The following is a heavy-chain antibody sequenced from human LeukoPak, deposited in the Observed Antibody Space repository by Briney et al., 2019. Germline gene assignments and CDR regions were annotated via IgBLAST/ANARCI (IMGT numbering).Heavy chain of an antibody. CDR1: GFTFSTYS. D-gene: IGHD3-22*01. Sequence: GGSLRLSCAASGFTFSTYSMHWVRQAPGKGLEWVAVISYDGSNKYYADSVKGRFTISRDNSKNTLYLQMNSLRAEDTAVYYCARSGGDYYDSSHFLLGDYYYGMDVWGQGTTVTVSS. J-gene: IGHJ6*02. CDR3: ARSGGDYYDSSHFLLGDYYYGMDV. CDR2: ISYDGSNK. V-gene: IGHV3-30*14.